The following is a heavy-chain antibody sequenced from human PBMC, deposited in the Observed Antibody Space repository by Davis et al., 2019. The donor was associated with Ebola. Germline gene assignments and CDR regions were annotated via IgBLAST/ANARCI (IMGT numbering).Heavy chain of an antibody. Sequence: GESLKISCAASGFTFSSYAMSWVRQAPGKGLEWVSAISGSVGSTYYADSVKGRFTISRDNSKNTLYLQMNSLRAEDTAVYYCARGLSEDIVLMVYTLFDYWGQGTLVTVSS. CDR1: GFTFSSYA. V-gene: IGHV3-23*01. J-gene: IGHJ4*02. CDR3: ARGLSEDIVLMVYTLFDY. CDR2: ISGSVGST. D-gene: IGHD2-8*01.